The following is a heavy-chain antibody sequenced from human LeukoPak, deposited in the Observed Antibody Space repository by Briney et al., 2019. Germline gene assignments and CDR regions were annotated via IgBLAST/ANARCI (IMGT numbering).Heavy chain of an antibody. V-gene: IGHV4-59*01. CDR2: IYYSGST. CDR1: GGSISSYY. D-gene: IGHD2-8*02. CDR3: ARELVGGYFDY. J-gene: IGHJ4*02. Sequence: PSETLSLTCTVSGGSISSYYWRWIRQPPGKGLEWIGYIYYSGSTNYNPSLKSRVTISVDTSKNQFSLKLSSVTAADTAVYYCARELVGGYFDYWGQGTLVTVSS.